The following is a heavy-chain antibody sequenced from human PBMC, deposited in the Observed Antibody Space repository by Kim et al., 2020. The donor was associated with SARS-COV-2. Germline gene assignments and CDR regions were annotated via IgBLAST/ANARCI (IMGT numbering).Heavy chain of an antibody. D-gene: IGHD4-4*01. CDR3: ARDSGRATYHFPTVVYYYYGMDV. Sequence: SETLSLTCAVSGGSISSSNWWSWVRQPPGKGLEWIGEIYHSGSTNYNPSLKSRVTISVDKSKNQFSLKLSSVTAADTAVYYCARDSGRATYHFPTVVYYYYGMDVWGQGTTVTVSS. CDR2: IYHSGST. V-gene: IGHV4-4*02. J-gene: IGHJ6*02. CDR1: GGSISSSNW.